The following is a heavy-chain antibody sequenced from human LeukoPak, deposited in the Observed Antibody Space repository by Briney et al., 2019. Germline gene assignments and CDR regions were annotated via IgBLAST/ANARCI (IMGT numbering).Heavy chain of an antibody. CDR3: ARETYDSSGSRPFDY. V-gene: IGHV4-39*07. Sequence: SEALSLTCTVSGGSISRSSYYWGWIRQPPGKGLEWIGSIFYSGTTYYNPSLKSRVTISVDTSKNQFSLKLSSVTAADTAVYYCARETYDSSGSRPFDYWGQGTLVTVSS. D-gene: IGHD3-22*01. CDR1: GGSISRSSYY. CDR2: IFYSGTT. J-gene: IGHJ4*02.